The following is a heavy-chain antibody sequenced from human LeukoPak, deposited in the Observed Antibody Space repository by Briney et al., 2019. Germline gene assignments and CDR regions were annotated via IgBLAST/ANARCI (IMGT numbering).Heavy chain of an antibody. CDR1: GYSFTSYW. CDR3: ARHYYGSGSYSPMDV. V-gene: IGHV5-51*01. D-gene: IGHD3-10*01. CDR2: IYPGDSDT. Sequence: GESLKISCKGSGYSFTSYWIGWVRQMPGKGLEWMGIIYPGDSDTRYSPSFQGQVTISADKSISTAYLQWSSLKASDTAMYYYARHYYGSGSYSPMDVWGQGTTVTVSS. J-gene: IGHJ6*02.